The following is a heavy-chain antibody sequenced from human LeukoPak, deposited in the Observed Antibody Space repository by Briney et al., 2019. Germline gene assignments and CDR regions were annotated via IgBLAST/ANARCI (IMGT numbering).Heavy chain of an antibody. CDR2: ISDSGADT. CDR1: GFTFSSSV. Sequence: GGSLRLSFAASGFTFSSSVMSWVRHAPGKGLEWVSSISDSGADTYYADSVKGRFTISRDNSKNTLYLQMNSLRAEDTAVYYCAKGGSLTTVTHFDYWGQGTLVTVSS. J-gene: IGHJ4*02. CDR3: AKGGSLTTVTHFDY. V-gene: IGHV3-23*01. D-gene: IGHD4-17*01.